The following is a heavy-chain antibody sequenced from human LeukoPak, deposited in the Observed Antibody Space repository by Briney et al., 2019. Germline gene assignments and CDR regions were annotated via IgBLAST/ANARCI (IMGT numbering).Heavy chain of an antibody. CDR2: INPNSGGT. Sequence: GASVKVSCKASGYTFTGYYMHWVRQAPGQGLEWMGWINPNSGGTNYAQKFQGRVTMTRDASISTAYMELSRLRSDDTAVYYCALGFGEFSPYYYYYMDVWGKGTTVTISS. V-gene: IGHV1-2*02. D-gene: IGHD3-10*01. CDR1: GYTFTGYY. J-gene: IGHJ6*03. CDR3: ALGFGEFSPYYYYYMDV.